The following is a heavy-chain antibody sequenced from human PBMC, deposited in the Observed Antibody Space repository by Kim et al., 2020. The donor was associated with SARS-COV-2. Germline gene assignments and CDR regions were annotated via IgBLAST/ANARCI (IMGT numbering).Heavy chain of an antibody. J-gene: IGHJ4*02. Sequence: ASVKVSCKASGYTFTSYGISWVRQAPGQGLEWMGWISAYNGNTNYAQKLQGRVTMTTDTSTSTAYMELRSLRSDDTAVYYCACSVGSYYRRGGYFDYWGQGTLVTVSS. D-gene: IGHD3-10*01. CDR1: GYTFTSYG. CDR3: ACSVGSYYRRGGYFDY. V-gene: IGHV1-18*01. CDR2: ISAYNGNT.